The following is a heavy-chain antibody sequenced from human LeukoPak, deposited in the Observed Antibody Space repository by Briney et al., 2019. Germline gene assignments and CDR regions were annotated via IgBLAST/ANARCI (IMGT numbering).Heavy chain of an antibody. D-gene: IGHD5-18*01. CDR2: INHGGST. Sequence: SETLSLTCAVYGGSFSGYYWSWIRQPPGKGLEWIGEINHGGSTNYNPSLKSQVTISVDTSKNQFSLKLSSVTAADTAVYYCARSSYSYGYDYWGQGTLVTVSS. V-gene: IGHV4-34*01. CDR1: GGSFSGYY. CDR3: ARSSYSYGYDY. J-gene: IGHJ4*02.